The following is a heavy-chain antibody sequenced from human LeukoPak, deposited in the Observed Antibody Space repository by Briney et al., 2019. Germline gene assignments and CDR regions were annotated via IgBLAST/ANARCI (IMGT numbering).Heavy chain of an antibody. D-gene: IGHD5-12*01. V-gene: IGHV5-51*01. CDR2: IYPGDSDT. Sequence: LGGSLQISCKGSGCLFTSYWIGGVRQMPGKGLEWMGIIYPGDSDTRYSPSFQGQVTISADKSSRTSYLQWSSLKASDTAMYYCARRIGYDHFDYWGQGTLVTVSS. CDR1: GCLFTSYW. J-gene: IGHJ4*02. CDR3: ARRIGYDHFDY.